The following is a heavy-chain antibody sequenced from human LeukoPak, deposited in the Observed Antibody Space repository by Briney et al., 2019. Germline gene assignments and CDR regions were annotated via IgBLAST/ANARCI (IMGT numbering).Heavy chain of an antibody. CDR2: IIPIFGTA. J-gene: IGHJ4*02. CDR1: GGTFISYA. V-gene: IGHV1-69*05. CDR3: ARDLPGASSGYYGGY. D-gene: IGHD3-22*01. Sequence: SVKVSCKASGGTFISYAISWVRQAPGQGLEWMGRIIPIFGTANYAQKFQGRVTITTDESTSTAYMELSSLRSEDTAVYYCARDLPGASSGYYGGYWGQGTLVTVSS.